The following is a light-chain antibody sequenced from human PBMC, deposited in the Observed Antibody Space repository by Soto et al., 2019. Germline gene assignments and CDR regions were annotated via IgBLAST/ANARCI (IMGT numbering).Light chain of an antibody. J-gene: IGLJ3*02. CDR2: DVT. CDR3: SSYTSSSTWV. Sequence: QSALTQPASVSGSPGQTITISCIGTSRDVGGYNYVSWYQHHPGKAPQLMIYDVTNRPSGVSDRFSGSRSGNTASLTISGLQAEDEGNYYCSSYTSSSTWVFGGGTKLTVL. CDR1: SRDVGGYNY. V-gene: IGLV2-14*01.